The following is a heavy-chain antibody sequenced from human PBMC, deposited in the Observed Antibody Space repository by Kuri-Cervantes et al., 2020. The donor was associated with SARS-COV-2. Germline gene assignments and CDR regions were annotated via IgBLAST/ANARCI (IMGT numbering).Heavy chain of an antibody. CDR1: GGSISSYY. CDR3: ARGLRGTIFGVVIDYYYGMDV. Sequence: SETLSLTCTVSGGSISSYYWSWIRQPPGKGLEWIGEINHSGSTNYNPSLKSRVTISVDTSKNQFSLKLSSVTAADTAVYYCARGLRGTIFGVVIDYYYGMDVWGQGTTVTVSS. CDR2: INHSGST. D-gene: IGHD3-3*01. V-gene: IGHV4-34*01. J-gene: IGHJ6*02.